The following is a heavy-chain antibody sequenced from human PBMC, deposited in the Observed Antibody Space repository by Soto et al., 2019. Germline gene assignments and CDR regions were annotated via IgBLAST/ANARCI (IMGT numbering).Heavy chain of an antibody. CDR3: AKPGCRSGGSFYPFQQEWFDP. CDR2: ISGSGGST. Sequence: PGRSLRISCAASGLTFNSYAMSWVRQAPGKGLEWVSAISGSGGSTYYADSVKGRFTISRGNSKNTLYLQMNSLRAEDTAVYYCAKPGCRSGGSFYPFQQEWFDPSRPATLVTVS. D-gene: IGHD2-15*01. J-gene: IGHJ5*02. CDR1: GLTFNSYA. V-gene: IGHV3-23*01.